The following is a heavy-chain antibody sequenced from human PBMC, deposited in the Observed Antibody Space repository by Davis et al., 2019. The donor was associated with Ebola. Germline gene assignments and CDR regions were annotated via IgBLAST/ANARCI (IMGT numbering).Heavy chain of an antibody. CDR1: GFTFTSSA. J-gene: IGHJ6*03. Sequence: SVKVSCKASGFTFTSSAVQWVRQARGQRLEWIGWIVVGSGNTNYAQKFQERVTITRDMSTSTAYMELSSLRSEDTAVYYCARGTRYDFWSGSYYYYYMDVWGKGTTVTVSS. V-gene: IGHV1-58*01. CDR2: IVVGSGNT. CDR3: ARGTRYDFWSGSYYYYYMDV. D-gene: IGHD3-3*01.